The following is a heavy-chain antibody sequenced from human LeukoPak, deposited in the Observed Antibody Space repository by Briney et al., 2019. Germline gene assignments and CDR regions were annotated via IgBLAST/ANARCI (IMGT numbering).Heavy chain of an antibody. Sequence: ASVNVSCKASGYTFTSYDINWVRQATGQGLEWMGWMNPNSGNTGYAQKFQGRVTITRNTSISTAYMELSSLRSEDTAVYYCARVGRSDEIWSGYYTGAFDIWGQGTMVTVSS. D-gene: IGHD3-3*01. J-gene: IGHJ3*02. CDR3: ARVGRSDEIWSGYYTGAFDI. V-gene: IGHV1-8*03. CDR2: MNPNSGNT. CDR1: GYTFTSYD.